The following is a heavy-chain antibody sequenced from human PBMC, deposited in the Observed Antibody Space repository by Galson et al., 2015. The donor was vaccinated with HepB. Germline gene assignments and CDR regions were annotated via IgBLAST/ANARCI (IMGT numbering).Heavy chain of an antibody. D-gene: IGHD6-13*01. J-gene: IGHJ3*02. Sequence: QVQLQESGPGLVKPSEILSLTCTVSGGSISSYYWSWIRQPPGKGLEWIGYIYYSGSTNYNPSLKSRVTISVDTSKNQFSLKLSSVTAADTAVYYCASIAAAGMGNAFDIWGQGTMVTVSS. CDR2: IYYSGST. CDR3: ASIAAAGMGNAFDI. V-gene: IGHV4-59*08. CDR1: GGSISSYY.